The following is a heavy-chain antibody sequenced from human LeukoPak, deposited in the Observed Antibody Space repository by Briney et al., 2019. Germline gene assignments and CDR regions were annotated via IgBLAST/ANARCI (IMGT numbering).Heavy chain of an antibody. V-gene: IGHV3-48*02. J-gene: IGHJ4*02. CDR3: ARDEDAF. Sequence: GGSLRLSCAASGFTFRTYGMNWVRQAPGKGLEWVSYVSGRSDFIYYADSVKGRFTISRDNVKNSLFLQLNSLRDEDTAVYYCARDEDAFGGQGTLVTVSS. CDR1: GFTFRTYG. CDR2: VSGRSDFI.